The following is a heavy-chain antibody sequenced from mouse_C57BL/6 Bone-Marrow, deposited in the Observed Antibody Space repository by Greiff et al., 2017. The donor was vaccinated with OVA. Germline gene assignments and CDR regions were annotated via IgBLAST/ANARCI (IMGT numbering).Heavy chain of an antibody. CDR3: TRSRGYDYDRYYFDY. D-gene: IGHD2-4*01. CDR2: IYPGNSDT. J-gene: IGHJ2*01. Sequence: VQLQQSGPVLARPGASVKMSCKTSGYTFTSYWMHWVKQRPGQGLEWIGAIYPGNSDTSYNQKFKGKAKLTAVTSASTAYMELSSLTNEDSAAYYCTRSRGYDYDRYYFDYWGQGTTLTVSS. V-gene: IGHV1-5*01. CDR1: GYTFTSYW.